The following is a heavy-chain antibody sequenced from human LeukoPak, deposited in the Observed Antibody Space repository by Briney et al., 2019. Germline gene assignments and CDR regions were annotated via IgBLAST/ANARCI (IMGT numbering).Heavy chain of an antibody. J-gene: IGHJ4*02. Sequence: SETLSLTCAVSGYAISSGYYWGWIRPPPGKGLEWIGSIYHSGSTYYNPSLKSRVTISVDTSKNQFSLKLSSVTAADTAVYYCAGYGDPFVFWGQGTLVTVSS. CDR2: IYHSGST. CDR3: AGYGDPFVF. D-gene: IGHD4-17*01. V-gene: IGHV4-38-2*01. CDR1: GYAISSGYY.